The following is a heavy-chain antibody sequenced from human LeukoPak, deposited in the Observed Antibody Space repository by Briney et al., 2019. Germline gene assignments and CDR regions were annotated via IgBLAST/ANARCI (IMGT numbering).Heavy chain of an antibody. CDR1: GFTFSSYW. CDR3: ARDQIRIAAAGNPFDY. D-gene: IGHD6-13*01. J-gene: IGHJ4*02. CDR2: IKQDGSKK. V-gene: IGHV3-7*03. Sequence: GGSLRLSCAASGFTFSSYWMRWVRQAPGKGLEWVANIKQDGSKKYYVDSVKGRFTISRDNAKNSLYLQMNSLRAEDTAVYYCARDQIRIAAAGNPFDYWGQGTLVTVSS.